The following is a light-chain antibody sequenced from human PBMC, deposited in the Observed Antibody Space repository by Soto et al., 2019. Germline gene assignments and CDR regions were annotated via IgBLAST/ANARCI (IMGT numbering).Light chain of an antibody. CDR2: KAS. CDR3: HQSFTNSPT. J-gene: IGKJ5*01. CDR1: QSFSNW. Sequence: DIQMTQSPSTLSASVGDTVTITCRASQSFSNWLAWYQQKPGKAPKFLIYKASTLESGVPSRFNANSSPPSFTISTSDPQPETFSNSYLHQSFTNSPTFG. V-gene: IGKV1-5*03.